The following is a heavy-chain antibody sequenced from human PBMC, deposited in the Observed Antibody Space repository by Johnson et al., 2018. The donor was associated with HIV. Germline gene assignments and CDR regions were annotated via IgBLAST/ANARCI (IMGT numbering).Heavy chain of an antibody. V-gene: IGHV3-33*06. J-gene: IGHJ3*02. D-gene: IGHD2-8*02. CDR1: GFTFRDYA. CDR3: AKVRRPGGVRDVFDI. Sequence: QVQLVESGGGVVQPGRSLRLSCAASGFTFRDYAMHWVRQAPGKGLEWVTVIWYDGSNKSYADSVKGRFTISRDNSKDTLSLQMNSLRDEDTAVYYCAKVRRPGGVRDVFDIWGQGTTVTVSS. CDR2: IWYDGSNK.